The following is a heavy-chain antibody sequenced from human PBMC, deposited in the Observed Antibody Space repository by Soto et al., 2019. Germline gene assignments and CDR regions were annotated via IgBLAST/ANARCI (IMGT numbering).Heavy chain of an antibody. CDR1: GGSISSSNW. Sequence: QVQLQESGPGLVKPSGTLSLTCAVSGGSISSSNWWSWVRQPPGKGLEWIGEIYHSGSTNYNPSLKSRVTISVDKSKNQFSLKLSSVTAADTAVYYCARVPPDYGGNSVDYYGMDVWGQGTTVTVSS. CDR2: IYHSGST. V-gene: IGHV4-4*02. CDR3: ARVPPDYGGNSVDYYGMDV. J-gene: IGHJ6*02. D-gene: IGHD4-17*01.